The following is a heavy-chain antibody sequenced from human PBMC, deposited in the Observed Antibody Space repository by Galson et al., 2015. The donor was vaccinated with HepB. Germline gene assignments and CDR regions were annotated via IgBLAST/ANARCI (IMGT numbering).Heavy chain of an antibody. CDR2: IKQDGSEK. CDR3: RAVDTNLLDY. V-gene: IGHV3-7*01. J-gene: IGHJ4*02. CDR1: GFTFSIYS. D-gene: IGHD5-18*01. Sequence: SLRLSCAASGFTFSIYSLNWVRQALGKGLDGVAGIKQDGSEKYFVDSVKGRFTISRDNAYNSLYLQLNSLRVEDPAVYYCRAVDTNLLDYWGQGTLVTVSS.